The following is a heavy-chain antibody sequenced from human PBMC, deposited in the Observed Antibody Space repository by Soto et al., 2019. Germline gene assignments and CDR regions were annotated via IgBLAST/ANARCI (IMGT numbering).Heavy chain of an antibody. D-gene: IGHD1-26*01. CDR1: GDSISSYY. CDR3: ARSGGSFNFDY. CDR2: IHTSGST. J-gene: IGHJ4*02. Sequence: QVQLQESGPGLVKPSETLSLTCTVSGDSISSYYWSWIRQPAGKGLEWIGRIHTSGSTNYRPSLKSRVTMSMDTSKGQFPLNLSSVTAADTAVYHCARSGGSFNFDYWGQGTLVTVSS. V-gene: IGHV4-4*07.